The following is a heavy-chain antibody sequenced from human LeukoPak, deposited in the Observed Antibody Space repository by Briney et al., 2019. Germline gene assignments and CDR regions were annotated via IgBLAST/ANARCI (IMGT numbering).Heavy chain of an antibody. D-gene: IGHD3-3*01. V-gene: IGHV3-30*03. Sequence: GGSLRLSCAASGFTFSSYDMHWVRQAPGKGLEWVALISYDGSNKYYADSVKGRFTISRDNSKNTLYLQMNSLRAEDTAVYYCARGPNYDFWSYFDYWGQGTLVTVSS. J-gene: IGHJ4*02. CDR2: ISYDGSNK. CDR1: GFTFSSYD. CDR3: ARGPNYDFWSYFDY.